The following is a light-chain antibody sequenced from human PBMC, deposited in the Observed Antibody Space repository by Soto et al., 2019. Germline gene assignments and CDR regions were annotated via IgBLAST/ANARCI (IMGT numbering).Light chain of an antibody. Sequence: QSALTQPPSASGSPGQSVTISCTGTSSDIGAYIYVSWYQHHPGKAPKLMIYEVSNRPSGVSYRFSGSKSGNTASLTISGLQAEDEADYYCNSYTGSGIVFGTGTKVTVL. CDR3: NSYTGSGIV. CDR2: EVS. J-gene: IGLJ1*01. CDR1: SSDIGAYIY. V-gene: IGLV2-14*01.